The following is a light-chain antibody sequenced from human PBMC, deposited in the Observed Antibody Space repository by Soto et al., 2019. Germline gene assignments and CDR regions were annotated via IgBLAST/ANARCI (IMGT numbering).Light chain of an antibody. Sequence: ILMTQSPATLSVFPGERATLSCRASKSVSSNLAWYQQKPGQAPRLLIYGAPTRANGIPARFSGSGSGTELTLTISSLQSEDFAVYHGQQHNKWLGTLGQGAHV. CDR2: GAP. CDR3: QQHNKWLGT. CDR1: KSVSSN. J-gene: IGKJ1*01. V-gene: IGKV3-15*01.